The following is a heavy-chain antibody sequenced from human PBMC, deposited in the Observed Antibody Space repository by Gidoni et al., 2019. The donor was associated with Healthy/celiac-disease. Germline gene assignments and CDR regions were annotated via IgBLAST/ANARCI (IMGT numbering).Heavy chain of an antibody. CDR2: ISWNSGSI. J-gene: IGHJ3*02. CDR1: GFTFDDYA. CDR3: AKDKDFWSGLGAFDI. V-gene: IGHV3-9*01. Sequence: EVQLVESGGGLVQPGRSLRLSCAASGFTFDDYAMHWVRQAPGKGLEWVSGISWNSGSIGYADSVKGRFTISRDNAKNSLYLQMNSLRAEDTALYYCAKDKDFWSGLGAFDIWGQGTMVTVSS. D-gene: IGHD3-3*01.